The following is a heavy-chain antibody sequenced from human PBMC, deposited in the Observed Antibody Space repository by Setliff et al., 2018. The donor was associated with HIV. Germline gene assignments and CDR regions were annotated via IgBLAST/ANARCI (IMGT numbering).Heavy chain of an antibody. CDR1: GYTFTNYY. Sequence: ASVKVSCKTSGYTFTNYYVNWVRQAPGQGLEWMGIINCENGDTTYAQNFKDRVTVTRDTSTSTVYMDLSSLRPEDTAAYYCARETQTGTGSYLNWGQGTLVTVSS. D-gene: IGHD3-10*01. CDR3: ARETQTGTGSYLN. J-gene: IGHJ4*02. CDR2: INCENGDT. V-gene: IGHV1-46*01.